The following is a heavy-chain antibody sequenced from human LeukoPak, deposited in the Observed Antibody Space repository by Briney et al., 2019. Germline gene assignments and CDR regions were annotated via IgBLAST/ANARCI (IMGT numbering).Heavy chain of an antibody. J-gene: IGHJ4*02. CDR3: ARVLSIAVTLPHY. V-gene: IGHV1-2*06. CDR2: INPNSGGT. D-gene: IGHD6-19*01. Sequence: ASVKVSCKXSGYTFTGYYMHWVRQAPGQGLEWMGRINPNSGGTNYAQKFQGRVTMTRDTSISTAYMELSRLRSDDTAVYYCARVLSIAVTLPHYWGQGTLVTASS. CDR1: GYTFTGYY.